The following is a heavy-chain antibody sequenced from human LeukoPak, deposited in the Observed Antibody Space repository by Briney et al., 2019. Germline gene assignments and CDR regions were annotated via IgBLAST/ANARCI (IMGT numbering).Heavy chain of an antibody. CDR2: INPNSGGT. CDR3: ARDISGHDAFDI. V-gene: IGHV1-2*02. CDR1: GYTFTGYY. J-gene: IGHJ3*02. D-gene: IGHD5-12*01. Sequence: AASVKVSCKASGYTFTGYYMHWVRQAPGQGLEWMGWINPNSGGTNYAQKFQGRVTMTRDTSISTAYMELSRLRPDDTAVYYCARDISGHDAFDIWGQGTMVTVSS.